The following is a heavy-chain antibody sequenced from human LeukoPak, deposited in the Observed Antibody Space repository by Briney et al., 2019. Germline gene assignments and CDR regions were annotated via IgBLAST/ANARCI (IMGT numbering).Heavy chain of an antibody. D-gene: IGHD4-17*01. J-gene: IGHJ6*03. CDR2: IYYSGST. Sequence: SETLSLTCTGSGRSISSSSYYWGWIRQPPGKGLEWIGSIYYSGSTYYNPSLKSRVTISVDTSKNQFSLKLSSVTAADTAVYYCARQNLYGDTYYYYYYYMDVWGKGTTVTVSS. CDR1: GRSISSSSYY. CDR3: ARQNLYGDTYYYYYYYMDV. V-gene: IGHV4-39*01.